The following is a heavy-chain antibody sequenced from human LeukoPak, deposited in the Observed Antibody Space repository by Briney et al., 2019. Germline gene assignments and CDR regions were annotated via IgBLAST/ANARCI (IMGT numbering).Heavy chain of an antibody. Sequence: GGSLRLSCAASGFTFSSYAMSGVRQAPGKGLEWVSAISGSGGSTYYADSVKGRFTISRDNSKNTLYLQMNSLRAEDTAVYYCAKGQTQDYYDSSGYYGNLNWFDPWGQGTLVTVSS. CDR3: AKGQTQDYYDSSGYYGNLNWFDP. D-gene: IGHD3-22*01. CDR1: GFTFSSYA. J-gene: IGHJ5*02. V-gene: IGHV3-23*01. CDR2: ISGSGGST.